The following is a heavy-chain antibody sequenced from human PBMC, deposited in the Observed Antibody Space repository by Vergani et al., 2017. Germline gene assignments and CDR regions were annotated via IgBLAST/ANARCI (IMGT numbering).Heavy chain of an antibody. CDR3: AKDMGSITMVRGVTDY. CDR1: GFTFNQYG. CDR2: TWYDGNNK. Sequence: QVQLVESGGGVVQPGRSLRLSCAASGFTFNQYGMHWVRQAPGKGLEWVAVTWYDGNNKQYADSVKGRFTISRDNSKNTLYLQMNSLRAEDTAVYYCAKDMGSITMVRGVTDYWGQGTLVTVSS. V-gene: IGHV3-33*06. D-gene: IGHD3-10*01. J-gene: IGHJ4*02.